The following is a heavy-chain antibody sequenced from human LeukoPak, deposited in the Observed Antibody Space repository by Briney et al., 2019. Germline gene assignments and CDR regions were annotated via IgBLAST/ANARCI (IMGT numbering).Heavy chain of an antibody. Sequence: ASVKVSCKASGYTFTGYFMHWVRQAPGQGLKWMGWINPHSGGTNYAQKFQGRVTMTRDTSISTAYLELSSLRSDDTAVYYCARSPFGVVDGTWFDPWGQGTLVTVSS. J-gene: IGHJ5*02. CDR2: INPHSGGT. CDR3: ARSPFGVVDGTWFDP. V-gene: IGHV1-2*02. CDR1: GYTFTGYF. D-gene: IGHD3-3*01.